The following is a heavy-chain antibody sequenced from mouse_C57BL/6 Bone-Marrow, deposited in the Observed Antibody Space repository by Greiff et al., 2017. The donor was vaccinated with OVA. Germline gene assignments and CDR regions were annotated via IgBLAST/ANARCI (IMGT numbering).Heavy chain of an antibody. CDR1: GFTFSSYA. Sequence: EVQLLESGAGLVKPGGSLKLSCAASGFTFSSYAMSWVRQTPEQRLEWIGTISDGGSYTYYPDNVKGRFTLTIDNAKNNLYLQMSHLKSEDTAMYYCARGSPPHWYFDVWGTGTTVTVSS. CDR2: ISDGGSYT. V-gene: IGHV5-4*01. CDR3: ARGSPPHWYFDV. J-gene: IGHJ1*03.